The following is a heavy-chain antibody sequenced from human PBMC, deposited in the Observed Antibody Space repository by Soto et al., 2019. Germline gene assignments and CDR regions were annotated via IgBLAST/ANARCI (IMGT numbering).Heavy chain of an antibody. CDR2: IYWDDDK. CDR1: GVLLTTSGVG. D-gene: IGHD2-21*02. J-gene: IGHJ5*02. CDR3: ARMTMRVTCWFDP. V-gene: IGHV2-5*02. Sequence: QTPLKESAPSLVKPTQTVTMTGTFSGVLLTTSGVGVGWIRQPPGKALKWRALIYWDDDKRSSPFLKSRLTITKDTSKTQVVLTMPNMDPADTPTYFCARMTMRVTCWFDPWGQAILVTVSS.